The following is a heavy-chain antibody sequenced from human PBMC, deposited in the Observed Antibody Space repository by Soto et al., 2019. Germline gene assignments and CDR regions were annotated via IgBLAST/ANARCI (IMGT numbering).Heavy chain of an antibody. V-gene: IGHV3-23*01. CDR1: GFAFSSHP. Sequence: GGSLRLSCTGAGFAFSSHPMSWVRQAPERGLEWVSGISDGGDLTYNADSVRGRFTISRDNSKNTLFLQMNSLRVEDTAVYYCARRAFGSSRSFDIWGQGTMVTVSS. J-gene: IGHJ3*02. D-gene: IGHD6-6*01. CDR3: ARRAFGSSRSFDI. CDR2: ISDGGDLT.